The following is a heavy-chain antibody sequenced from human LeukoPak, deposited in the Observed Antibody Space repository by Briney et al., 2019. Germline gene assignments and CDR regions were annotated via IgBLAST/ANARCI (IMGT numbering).Heavy chain of an antibody. CDR3: ARRGRIVAAGENWFDP. CDR1: GRSFSGYY. Sequence: SETLSLTSAGYGRSFSGYYWSWIRQPPGKGLEWIREINHSGSTNYNPSLKSRVTISVDTSKNQFSLKLSSVTAADTAVYYCARRGRIVAAGENWFDPWGQGTLVTVSS. J-gene: IGHJ5*02. CDR2: INHSGST. V-gene: IGHV4-34*01. D-gene: IGHD6-13*01.